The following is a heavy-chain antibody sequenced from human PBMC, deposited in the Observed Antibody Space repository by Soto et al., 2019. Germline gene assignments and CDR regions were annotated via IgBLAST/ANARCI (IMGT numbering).Heavy chain of an antibody. Sequence: PSETLSLTCAVYGGSFSGYYWSWIRQPPRKGLEWIGEINHSGSTNYNPSLKSRVTISVDTSKNQFSLKLSSVTAADTAVYYCASSSPLFRYFDLFAYRGQRSLVTVSS. CDR2: INHSGST. V-gene: IGHV4-34*01. CDR3: ASSSPLFRYFDLFAY. D-gene: IGHD3-9*01. J-gene: IGHJ4*01. CDR1: GGSFSGYY.